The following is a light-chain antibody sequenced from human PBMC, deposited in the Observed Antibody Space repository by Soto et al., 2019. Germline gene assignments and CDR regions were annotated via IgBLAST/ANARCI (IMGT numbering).Light chain of an antibody. Sequence: ITQSPPTLSVSPGERAPLSCRASQRVSSNLAWYQQTPGRAPGLLLYGVSVRATGIPARFSGSGSGTEFTLTISSRQPEDVALDYCQLQNNWPPALTFGRGTKVDIK. V-gene: IGKV3-15*01. CDR2: GVS. J-gene: IGKJ1*01. CDR3: QLQNNWPPALT. CDR1: QRVSSN.